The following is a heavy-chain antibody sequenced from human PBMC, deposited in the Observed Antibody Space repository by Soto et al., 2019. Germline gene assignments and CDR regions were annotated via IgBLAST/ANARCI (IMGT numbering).Heavy chain of an antibody. J-gene: IGHJ6*02. D-gene: IGHD1-26*01. V-gene: IGHV4-61*08. CDR3: ARGSGHSYFYFGMDV. CDR2: ISYSGDT. Sequence: ASETLSLTCTVSGGSVNSGAYYWTWIRKPPGKELEWIGYISYSGDTNYNPSLKSRVSMSVDTSRDQFSLNLNSMTPADTAVYYCARGSGHSYFYFGMDVWGQGTTVTVSS. CDR1: GGSVNSGAYY.